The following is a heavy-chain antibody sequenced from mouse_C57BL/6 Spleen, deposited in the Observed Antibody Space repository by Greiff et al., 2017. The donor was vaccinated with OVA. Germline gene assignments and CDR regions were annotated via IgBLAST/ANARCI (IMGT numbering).Heavy chain of an antibody. CDR3: AREGITTVVPYFDY. CDR2: IDPSDSYT. Sequence: QVQLKQPGAELVRPGTSVKLSCKASGYTFTSYWMHWVKQRPGQGLEWIGVIDPSDSYTNYNQQFKGKATLTVDTSSSTAYMQLSSLTSEDSAVYYCAREGITTVVPYFDYWGQGTTLTVSS. D-gene: IGHD1-1*01. J-gene: IGHJ2*01. V-gene: IGHV1-59*01. CDR1: GYTFTSYW.